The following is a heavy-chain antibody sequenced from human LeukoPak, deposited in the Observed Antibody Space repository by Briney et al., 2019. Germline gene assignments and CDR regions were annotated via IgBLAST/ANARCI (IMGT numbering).Heavy chain of an antibody. D-gene: IGHD5-18*01. CDR3: ATIKRGSTYGYFDF. V-gene: IGHV4-59*11. J-gene: IGHJ4*02. Sequence: SETLSLTCTVSGASTASHYWTWLRQPPGKELEWITYMFDTVSTKSNPSLKSRLTLSVDTSKKQLSLRLSSVTAADTAVYYCATIKRGSTYGYFDFWGQGIKVTVSS. CDR2: MFDTVST. CDR1: GASTASHY.